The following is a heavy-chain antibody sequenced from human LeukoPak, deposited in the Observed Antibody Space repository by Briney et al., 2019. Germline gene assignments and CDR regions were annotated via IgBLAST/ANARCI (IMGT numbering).Heavy chain of an antibody. D-gene: IGHD6-19*01. CDR2: IYYSGNT. J-gene: IGHJ4*02. CDR3: ARTVHYSSGWAPTYYFDY. V-gene: IGHV4-59*01. CDR1: GGSITNYY. Sequence: SETLSLTCTVSGGSITNYYWSWIRQPPGKGLEWIGYIYYSGNTNYNPSLKSRVTMSADTSKNQFSLKLSSVTAADTAVYYCARTVHYSSGWAPTYYFDYWGQGTLVSVSS.